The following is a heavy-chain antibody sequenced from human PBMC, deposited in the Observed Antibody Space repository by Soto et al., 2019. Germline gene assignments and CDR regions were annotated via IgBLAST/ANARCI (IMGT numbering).Heavy chain of an antibody. Sequence: ASVKVSCKASGYTFTRYGISWVRQAPGQGLEWMGWINLNNGKTDYQRRLQGRVTMTTATYTTTVYMELRNLRPDDTAMYYCARDPPGLYQFDYWGQGTLVTVSS. CDR1: GYTFTRYG. J-gene: IGHJ4*02. CDR2: INLNNGKT. V-gene: IGHV1-18*04. D-gene: IGHD3-16*02. CDR3: ARDPPGLYQFDY.